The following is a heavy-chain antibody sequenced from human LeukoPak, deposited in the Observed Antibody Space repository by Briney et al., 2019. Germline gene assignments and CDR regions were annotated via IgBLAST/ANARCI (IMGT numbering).Heavy chain of an antibody. D-gene: IGHD2-2*02. CDR3: ATRSGGTSCYREACWQTLDY. CDR2: FDPEDGET. V-gene: IGHV1-24*01. CDR1: GYTLTELS. J-gene: IGHJ4*02. Sequence: ASVKVSCKVSGYTLTELSMHWVRQAPGKGLEWMGGFDPEDGETIYAQKFQGRATMTEDTSTDTAYMELSSLRSEDTAVYYCATRSGGTSCYREACWQTLDYWGQGTLVTVSS.